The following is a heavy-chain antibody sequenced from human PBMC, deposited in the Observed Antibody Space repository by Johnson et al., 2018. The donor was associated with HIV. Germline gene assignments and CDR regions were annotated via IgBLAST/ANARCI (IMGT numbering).Heavy chain of an antibody. Sequence: VQLVESGGGVVQPGGSLRLSCAASGFTFSSYGMHWVRQAPGKGLEWVAFIRYDGSKKYYADSVKGRFTISRDNSKNTLYLQMNSLRAEDTAVYYCAARIAVADDDAFDIWGQGTMVTVSS. V-gene: IGHV3-30*02. D-gene: IGHD6-19*01. J-gene: IGHJ3*02. CDR3: AARIAVADDDAFDI. CDR1: GFTFSSYG. CDR2: IRYDGSKK.